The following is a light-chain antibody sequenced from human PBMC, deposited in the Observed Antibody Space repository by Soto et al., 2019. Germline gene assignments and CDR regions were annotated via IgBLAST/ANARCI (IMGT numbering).Light chain of an antibody. CDR3: QQYNSYWT. CDR1: QDISKY. CDR2: DAS. J-gene: IGKJ1*01. Sequence: DVHMTLSPSSLSASVGYRVTIVCQASQDISKYLNWYQQKPGKAPKLLIYDASNLETGVPSRFSGGGSGTEFTLTISSLKPDDFATYYCQQYNSYWTFGQGTKVDIK. V-gene: IGKV1-33*01.